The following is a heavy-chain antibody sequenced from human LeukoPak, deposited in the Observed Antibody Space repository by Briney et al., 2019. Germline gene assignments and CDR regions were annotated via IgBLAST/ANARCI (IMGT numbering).Heavy chain of an antibody. Sequence: GGSLRLSCAVSGFSVSENYMTWVRQAPGKGLEWVSVLFGGGDTYYGDSVKGRFAISRDNSKNTVYLQMKSLRAEDTAVYYCARDSYSSSSYHYWGQGTLVTVSS. CDR2: LFGGGDT. CDR3: ARDSYSSSSYHY. D-gene: IGHD6-6*01. CDR1: GFSVSENY. J-gene: IGHJ4*02. V-gene: IGHV3-66*01.